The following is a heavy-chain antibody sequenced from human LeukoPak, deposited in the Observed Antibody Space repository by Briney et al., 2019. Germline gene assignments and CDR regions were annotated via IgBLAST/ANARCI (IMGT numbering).Heavy chain of an antibody. CDR3: ARHDLVVVSAAD. D-gene: IGHD2-2*01. Sequence: AGRSMRPSCAASGFTFSSYAMNWVRQAPGKGLEWVSAISGSGGSTYYADSVKGRFTIARDNSKNTLYLQMNSLRAEDTAVYYCARHDLVVVSAADWGQGTLVSVCS. V-gene: IGHV3-23*01. J-gene: IGHJ4*02. CDR2: ISGSGGST. CDR1: GFTFSSYA.